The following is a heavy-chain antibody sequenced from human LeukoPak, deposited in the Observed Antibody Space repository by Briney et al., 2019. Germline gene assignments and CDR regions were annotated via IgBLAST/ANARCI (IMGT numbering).Heavy chain of an antibody. V-gene: IGHV4-61*01. CDR1: GGSVSSDSYF. Sequence: SETLSLTCSVSGGSVSSDSYFWNWVRQPPGKGLEWIGYIHSSGSTNYNRSLKSRVTISLDTSKNQFSLKLSSVTAADTAVYYCAGLAPHRPLDYWGQGTPVTVSS. J-gene: IGHJ4*02. CDR2: IHSSGST. CDR3: AGLAPHRPLDY. D-gene: IGHD1-14*01.